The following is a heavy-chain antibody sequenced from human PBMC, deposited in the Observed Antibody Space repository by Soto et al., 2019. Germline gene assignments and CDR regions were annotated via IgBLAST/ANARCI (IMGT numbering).Heavy chain of an antibody. D-gene: IGHD5-12*01. J-gene: IGHJ6*02. CDR2: IYDSETT. V-gene: IGHV4-30-4*01. CDR1: GGSINSDDSY. CDR3: ARDRPSEIVAMLASNGMDV. Sequence: QVQLQESGPGLVKPSQTLSLTCTVSGGSINSDDSYWRWLRQPPGRGLEWVGYIYDSETTYYNPSLKSRVTISVATSKNQFSLKLNSVTAAATAVYYCARDRPSEIVAMLASNGMDVWGQGTTVIVSS.